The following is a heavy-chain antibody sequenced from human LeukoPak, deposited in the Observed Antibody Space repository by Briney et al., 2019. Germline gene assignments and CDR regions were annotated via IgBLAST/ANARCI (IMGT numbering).Heavy chain of an antibody. D-gene: IGHD6-19*01. CDR2: IYTGDSDT. V-gene: IGHV5-51*01. Sequence: GESLKISCKGSGYSFTSYWIGWVRQMPGKGLEWMGIIYTGDSDTRYSPSFQGQVTISADKSISTAYLQWSSLKASHTAMYYCARPLFQYSSGWYDAFDISGKGTMVTVSS. J-gene: IGHJ3*02. CDR3: ARPLFQYSSGWYDAFDI. CDR1: GYSFTSYW.